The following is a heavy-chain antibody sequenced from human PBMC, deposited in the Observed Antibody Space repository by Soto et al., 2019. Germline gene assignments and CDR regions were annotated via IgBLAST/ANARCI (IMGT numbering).Heavy chain of an antibody. CDR3: ARDGTVVVPAATHYYYYYGMDV. CDR2: IIPIFGTA. D-gene: IGHD2-2*01. V-gene: IGHV1-69*13. J-gene: IGHJ6*02. CDR1: GVTFSSYA. Sequence: GASVKVSCKASGVTFSSYAISWVRQAPGQGLEWMGGIIPIFGTANYAQKFQGRVTITADESTSTAYMELSSLRSEDTAVYYCARDGTVVVPAATHYYYYYGMDVWGQGTTVTVSS.